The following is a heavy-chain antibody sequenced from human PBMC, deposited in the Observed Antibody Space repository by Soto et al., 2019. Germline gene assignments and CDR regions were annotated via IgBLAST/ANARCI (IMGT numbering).Heavy chain of an antibody. CDR3: AKVFPRGGGSYRFFDY. Sequence: EVQLLESGGGLVQPGGSLRLSCAASGFTFSSYAMIWVRQAPGKGLEWVSGISGSGVSTYYADSVKGRFTISRDNSRNTLYLQMNSRRAEDTAVYYCAKVFPRGGGSYRFFDYWGQGTLATVSS. D-gene: IGHD3-16*02. V-gene: IGHV3-23*01. CDR1: GFTFSSYA. J-gene: IGHJ4*02. CDR2: ISGSGVST.